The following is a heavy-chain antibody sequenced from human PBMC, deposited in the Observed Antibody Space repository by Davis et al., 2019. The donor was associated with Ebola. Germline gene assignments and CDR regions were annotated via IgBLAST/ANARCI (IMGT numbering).Heavy chain of an antibody. CDR1: GFTFSSYW. Sequence: PGGSLRLSCAASGFTFSSYWMHWVRQAPGKGLVWVSRINSDGSSTSYADSVKGRFTISRDNAKNMVFLQMNSVRDEDTAVYYCARSLKGASVSTYYGMDVWGQGTTVTVSS. CDR3: ARSLKGASVSTYYGMDV. CDR2: INSDGSST. D-gene: IGHD3-16*02. V-gene: IGHV3-74*01. J-gene: IGHJ6*02.